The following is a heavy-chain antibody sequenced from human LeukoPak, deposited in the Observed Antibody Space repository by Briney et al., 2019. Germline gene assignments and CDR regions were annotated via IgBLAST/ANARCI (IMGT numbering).Heavy chain of an antibody. CDR1: GGSISSGGYY. CDR3: ARGGSNFAD. J-gene: IGHJ4*02. D-gene: IGHD1-26*01. Sequence: PSETLSLTCAVSGGSISSGGYYWSWIRQPPGKGLEWIAYIYYSGSANYNPSLKSRVTISVDTSKNQFSLKLSSVTAADTAVYYCARGGSNFADWGQGTLVTVSS. V-gene: IGHV4-61*08. CDR2: IYYSGSA.